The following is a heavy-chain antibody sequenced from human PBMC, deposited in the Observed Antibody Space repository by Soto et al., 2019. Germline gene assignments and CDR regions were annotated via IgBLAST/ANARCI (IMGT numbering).Heavy chain of an antibody. CDR1: GGSIRSYY. CDR2: IYTSGST. D-gene: IGHD1-26*01. V-gene: IGHV4-4*07. J-gene: IGHJ6*02. Sequence: QVQLQESGPGLVKPSETLSLTCTVSGGSIRSYYWSWIRQPAGKALEWIGRIYTSGSTNYNPSLKSRLTMLVDTSKNQVSLNLSSVTAADTAVYYCAREGASGFGMDVWGQGTTVTVSS. CDR3: AREGASGFGMDV.